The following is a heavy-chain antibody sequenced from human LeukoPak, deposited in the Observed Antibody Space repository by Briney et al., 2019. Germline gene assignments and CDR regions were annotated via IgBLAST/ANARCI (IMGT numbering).Heavy chain of an antibody. CDR1: GYTFTGCY. J-gene: IGHJ4*02. CDR2: INPNSGGT. V-gene: IGHV1-2*06. Sequence: ASVKVSCKASGYTFTGCYMHWVRQAPGQGLEWMGRINPNSGGTNYAQKFQGRVTMTRDTSISTAYMELSRLRSDDTAVYYCARVVGVEMAKITTDYWRQGTLVTVSS. CDR3: ARVVGVEMAKITTDY. D-gene: IGHD5-24*01.